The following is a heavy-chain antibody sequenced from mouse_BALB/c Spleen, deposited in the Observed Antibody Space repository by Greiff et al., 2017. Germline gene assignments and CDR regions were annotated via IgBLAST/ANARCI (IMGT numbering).Heavy chain of an antibody. D-gene: IGHD1-1*01. CDR3: ARRTTVVAWYFDV. J-gene: IGHJ1*01. V-gene: IGHV3-2*02. Sequence: ESGPGLVKPSQSLSLTCTVTGYSITSDYAWNWIRQFPGNKLEWMGYISYSGSTSYNPSLKSRISITRDTSKNQFFLQLNSVTTEDTATYYCARRTTVVAWYFDVWGAGTTVTVSS. CDR1: GYSITSDYA. CDR2: ISYSGST.